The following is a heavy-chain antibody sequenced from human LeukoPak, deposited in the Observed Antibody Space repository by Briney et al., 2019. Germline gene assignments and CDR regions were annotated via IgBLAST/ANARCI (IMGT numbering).Heavy chain of an antibody. CDR2: IWYDGSNK. J-gene: IGHJ4*02. Sequence: GGSLRLSCAASGFIFSSYAMHWVRQAPGKGPEWVAIIWYDGSNKYYAESVEGRFAISRDNSKNTLYLQMNSLRAEDTAVYSCARGLGYSYGYGIDYWGQGTLVIASS. CDR1: GFIFSSYA. V-gene: IGHV3-33*01. CDR3: ARGLGYSYGYGIDY. D-gene: IGHD5-18*01.